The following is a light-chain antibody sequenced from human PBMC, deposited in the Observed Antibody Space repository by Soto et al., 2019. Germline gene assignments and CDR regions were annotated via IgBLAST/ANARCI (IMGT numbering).Light chain of an antibody. V-gene: IGKV3-20*01. CDR3: QQYGRSPGYT. J-gene: IGKJ2*01. CDR1: QSVSSSY. Sequence: EIVLTQSPGTLSLSPGERATLSCRASQSVSSSYLTWYQQKPGQAPRVLVYGSSWRATGSPDRFSGSGSGTDSTLTISRREPEYFAVYYCQQYGRSPGYTFGQGTKLEIK. CDR2: GSS.